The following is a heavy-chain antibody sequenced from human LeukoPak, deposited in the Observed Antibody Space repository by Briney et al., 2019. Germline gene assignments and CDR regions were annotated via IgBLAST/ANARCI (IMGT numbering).Heavy chain of an antibody. V-gene: IGHV4-30-2*01. CDR2: IYHSGST. D-gene: IGHD3-22*01. J-gene: IGHJ4*02. Sequence: SETLSLTCTVSGGSISSGGYSWSWIRQPPGKGLEWIGYIYHSGSTYYNPSLKSRVTISVDRSKNQFSLKLSSVTAADTAVYYCARGIGYYDSSGYPYFDYWGQGTLVTVSS. CDR3: ARGIGYYDSSGYPYFDY. CDR1: GGSISSGGYS.